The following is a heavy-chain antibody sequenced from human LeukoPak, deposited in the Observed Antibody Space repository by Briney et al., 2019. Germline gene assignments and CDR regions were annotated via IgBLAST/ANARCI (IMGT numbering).Heavy chain of an antibody. CDR1: GGSISSYY. D-gene: IGHD6-19*01. Sequence: SETLSLTCTVSGGSISSYYWSWIRQPLGKGLECIGYIYNSGSTNYNPSLKSRVSISVDTSKNQFSLKLSSVTAADTAVYYCARNAAVATSRSWFDPWGQGTLVTVSS. CDR3: ARNAAVATSRSWFDP. J-gene: IGHJ5*02. CDR2: IYNSGST. V-gene: IGHV4-59*08.